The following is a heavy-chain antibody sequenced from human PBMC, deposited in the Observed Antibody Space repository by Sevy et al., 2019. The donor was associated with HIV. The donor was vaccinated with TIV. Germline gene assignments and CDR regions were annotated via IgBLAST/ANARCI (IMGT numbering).Heavy chain of an antibody. CDR2: ISGSGDST. D-gene: IGHD2-2*01. Sequence: GGSLRLSCAASGFTFSNYAINWVRQAPGKGLEWVSRISGSGDSTFYADSVKGRFTISSDNSRNTVHLQMNSLRGEDTAVYYCAKVVVPADIDPFYYYAYGMDVWGQGTTVTVSS. V-gene: IGHV3-23*01. CDR1: GFTFSNYA. CDR3: AKVVVPADIDPFYYYAYGMDV. J-gene: IGHJ6*02.